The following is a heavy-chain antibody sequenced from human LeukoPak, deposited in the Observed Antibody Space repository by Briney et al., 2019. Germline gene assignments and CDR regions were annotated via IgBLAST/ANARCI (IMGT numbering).Heavy chain of an antibody. CDR3: ARYCSSTSCYVDY. CDR1: GGSISSGGYY. J-gene: IGHJ4*02. CDR2: IYYSGST. Sequence: PSQTLSLTCTVYGGSISSGGYYWSWIRQHPGKGLEWIGYIYYSGSTYYNPSLKSRVTISVDTSKNQFSLKLSSVTAADTAVYYCARYCSSTSCYVDYWGQGTLVTVSS. V-gene: IGHV4-31*03. D-gene: IGHD2-2*01.